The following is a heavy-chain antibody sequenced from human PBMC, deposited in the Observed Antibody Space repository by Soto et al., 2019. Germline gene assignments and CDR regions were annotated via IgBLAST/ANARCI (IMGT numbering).Heavy chain of an antibody. CDR2: ISGSGGST. J-gene: IGHJ4*02. CDR3: AKGEGYDSGVSDY. D-gene: IGHD3-22*01. Sequence: EVQLLESGGGLVQPGGSLRLSCAASGFTFSSYAMSWVRQAPGKGLEWVSAISGSGGSTYYADSVKGRFTISRDNSKNTLYLQMNSPRAEDTAVYYCAKGEGYDSGVSDYWGQGTLVTVSS. CDR1: GFTFSSYA. V-gene: IGHV3-23*01.